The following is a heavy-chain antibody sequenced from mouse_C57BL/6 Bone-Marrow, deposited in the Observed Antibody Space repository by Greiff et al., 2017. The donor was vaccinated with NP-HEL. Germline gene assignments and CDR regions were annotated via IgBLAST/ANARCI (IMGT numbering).Heavy chain of an antibody. CDR2: IYPGSGNT. J-gene: IGHJ2*01. CDR3: AREDYGSSYVDY. CDR1: GYTFTDYY. V-gene: IGHV1-76*01. D-gene: IGHD1-1*01. Sequence: QVQLQQSGAELVRPGASVKLSCKASGYTFTDYYINWVKQRPGQGLEWIARIYPGSGNTYYNEKFKGKATLTAEKSSSTAYMQLSSLTSEDSAVYFCAREDYGSSYVDYWGQGTTLTGSS.